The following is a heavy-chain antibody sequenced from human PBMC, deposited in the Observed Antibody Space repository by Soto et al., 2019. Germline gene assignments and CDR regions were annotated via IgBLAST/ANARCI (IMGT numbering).Heavy chain of an antibody. CDR1: GGSISSSSYY. CDR3: ATQPRPKIVVVITTFDY. Sequence: QLQLQESGPGLVKPSETLSLTCTVSGGSISSSSYYWGWIRQPPGKGLEWIGSIYYSGSTYYNPSLKSRVTISVDTSKNQFSLKLSSVTAADTAEYYCATQPRPKIVVVITTFDYWGQGTLVTVSS. J-gene: IGHJ4*02. D-gene: IGHD3-22*01. V-gene: IGHV4-39*01. CDR2: IYYSGST.